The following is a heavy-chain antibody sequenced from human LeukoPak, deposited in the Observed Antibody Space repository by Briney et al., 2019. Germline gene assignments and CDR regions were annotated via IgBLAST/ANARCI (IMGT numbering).Heavy chain of an antibody. D-gene: IGHD4-17*01. Sequence: GRSLRLSCAASGFTFSSYAMHWVRQAPGKGLEGVAVISYDGSNKYYADSVKGRFTISRDNSKNTLYLQMNSLRAEDTAVYYCASLPGLYGDYVGKNWFDPWGQGTLVTVSS. CDR3: ASLPGLYGDYVGKNWFDP. CDR2: ISYDGSNK. V-gene: IGHV3-30*04. J-gene: IGHJ5*02. CDR1: GFTFSSYA.